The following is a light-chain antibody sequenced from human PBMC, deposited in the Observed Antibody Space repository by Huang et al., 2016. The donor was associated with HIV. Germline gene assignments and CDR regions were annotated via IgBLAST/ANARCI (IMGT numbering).Light chain of an antibody. CDR3: QQYNDWPWM. CDR1: QSVSNE. Sequence: EIVMTQSPGTLSVSPGERATLSCRASQSVSNEVAWCKQKPGKAPRLLIYGANIRPSGTPAGFSGSGSGTEFTLTISSLQSEDFAIYYCQQYNDWPWMFGQGTKVEIK. V-gene: IGKV3-15*01. CDR2: GAN. J-gene: IGKJ1*01.